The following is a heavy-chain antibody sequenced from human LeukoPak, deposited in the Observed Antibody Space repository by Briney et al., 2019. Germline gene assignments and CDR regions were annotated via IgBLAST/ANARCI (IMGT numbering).Heavy chain of an antibody. J-gene: IGHJ6*02. Sequence: GGSLILSCAASGFTFSDSAMRWDRQAPGKGLEWVAVISYDGSNKYYADSVKGRFTISRDNSKNTLYLQMNSLRAEDTAVYYCAKDNGGSYFMFYYYYGMDVWGQGTTVTVSS. V-gene: IGHV3-30*18. D-gene: IGHD1-26*01. CDR1: GFTFSDSA. CDR3: AKDNGGSYFMFYYYYGMDV. CDR2: ISYDGSNK.